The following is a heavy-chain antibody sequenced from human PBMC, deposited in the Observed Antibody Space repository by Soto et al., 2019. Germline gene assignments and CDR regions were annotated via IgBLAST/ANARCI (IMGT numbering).Heavy chain of an antibody. CDR2: ISYDGSNK. CDR1: GFTFSSYG. Sequence: QVQLVESGGGVVQPGRSLRLSCAASGFTFSSYGMHWVRQAPGKGLEWVAVISYDGSNKYYADSVKGRFTISRDNSKNTQYLQMNSLRAEDTAVYYCASDYGAFDYWGQGTLVTVSS. J-gene: IGHJ4*02. D-gene: IGHD4-17*01. CDR3: ASDYGAFDY. V-gene: IGHV3-30*03.